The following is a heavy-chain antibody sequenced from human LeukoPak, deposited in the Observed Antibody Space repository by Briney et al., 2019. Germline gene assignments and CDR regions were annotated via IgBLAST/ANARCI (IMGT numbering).Heavy chain of an antibody. CDR1: GFTFSDYY. CDR3: ARDLTYYGSVSYQTELDY. J-gene: IGHJ4*02. V-gene: IGHV3-11*01. CDR2: ISSSGSTI. Sequence: GGSLRLSCAASGFTFSDYYMSWIRQAPGKGLEWVSYISSSGSTIYSADSVKGRFTISRDNAKNSLYLQINSLRAEDTAVYYCARDLTYYGSVSYQTELDYWGQGTLVTVSS. D-gene: IGHD3-10*01.